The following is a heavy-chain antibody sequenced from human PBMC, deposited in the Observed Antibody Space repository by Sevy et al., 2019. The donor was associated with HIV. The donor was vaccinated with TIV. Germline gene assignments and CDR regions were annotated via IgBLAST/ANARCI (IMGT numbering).Heavy chain of an antibody. CDR2: ISYDGSNK. CDR1: GFTFSSYA. Sequence: GGSLRLSCAASGFTFSSYAMHGVRQAPGKGLEWVAVISYDGSNKYYADSVKGRFTISRDNSKNTLYLQMNSLRAEDTAVYYCARVHRPDIVLVPAADYDFWSGYLDYWGQGTLVTVSS. J-gene: IGHJ4*02. D-gene: IGHD3-3*01. V-gene: IGHV3-30-3*01. CDR3: ARVHRPDIVLVPAADYDFWSGYLDY.